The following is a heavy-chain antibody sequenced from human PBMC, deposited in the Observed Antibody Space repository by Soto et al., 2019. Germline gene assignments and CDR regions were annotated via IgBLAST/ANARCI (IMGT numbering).Heavy chain of an antibody. V-gene: IGHV4-39*02. Sequence: PSETLSLTCTVSGGSISSSSYYWGWIRQPPGKGLEWIGSIYYGGSTYYNPSLKSRVTISVDTSKNQFSLKLSSVTAADTAVYYCARDYPYAFDVWGQGTVVTVSS. CDR2: IYYGGST. CDR1: GGSISSSSYY. J-gene: IGHJ3*01. CDR3: ARDYPYAFDV. D-gene: IGHD3-16*02.